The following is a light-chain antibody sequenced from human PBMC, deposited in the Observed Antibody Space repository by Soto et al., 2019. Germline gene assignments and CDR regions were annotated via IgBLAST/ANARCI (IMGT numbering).Light chain of an antibody. Sequence: EIVLTQSPATLSLSPGEGTTLSCRASQSAGSYLAWYQQKPGQAPRLLIYDTSNRATGIPARFSGSGSGTDYPLTISGLEPEDFAVYYCQQRSDSLTSGVGTKVQIK. CDR3: QQRSDSLT. J-gene: IGKJ4*01. V-gene: IGKV3-11*01. CDR1: QSAGSY. CDR2: DTS.